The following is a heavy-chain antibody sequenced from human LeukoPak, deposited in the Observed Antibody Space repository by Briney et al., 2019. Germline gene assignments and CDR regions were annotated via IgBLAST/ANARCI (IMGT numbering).Heavy chain of an antibody. CDR2: IIPIFGTA. CDR1: GGTFSSYA. V-gene: IGHV1-69*05. J-gene: IGHJ4*02. D-gene: IGHD2-2*02. Sequence: SVKVSCKASGGTFSSYAISWVRQAPGQGLEWMGGIIPIFGTANYAQKFQGRVTITTDESTSTAYMELSSLRSEDTAVYYCASRLSCYMYYFDYWGQGTLVTVSS. CDR3: ASRLSCYMYYFDY.